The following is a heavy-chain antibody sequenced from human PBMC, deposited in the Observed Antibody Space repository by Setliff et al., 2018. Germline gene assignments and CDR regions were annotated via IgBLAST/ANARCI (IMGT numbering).Heavy chain of an antibody. CDR3: AREMEAAGQRAFDI. J-gene: IGHJ3*02. CDR1: GFAFSNYE. Sequence: GGSLRLSCAASGFAFSNYEMNWVRQAPGKGLVWVSRVNSDGSSTTYADSVKGRFTMSRDNANNALYLQMNSLTAEDTAVYYCAREMEAAGQRAFDIWGQGTMVTVSS. CDR2: VNSDGSST. D-gene: IGHD6-13*01. V-gene: IGHV3-74*01.